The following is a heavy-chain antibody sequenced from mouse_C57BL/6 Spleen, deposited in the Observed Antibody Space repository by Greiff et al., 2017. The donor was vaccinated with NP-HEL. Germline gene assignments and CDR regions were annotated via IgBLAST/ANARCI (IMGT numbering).Heavy chain of an antibody. CDR3: ASGGYVAY. D-gene: IGHD3-1*01. J-gene: IGHJ3*01. CDR1: GYTFTSYW. Sequence: QVQLQQPGAELVMPGASVKLSCKASGYTFTSYWMHWVKQRPGQGLEWIGEIDPSDSYTNYNQKFKGKSTLTVDKSSSTAYMQLSSLTSEDSAVYYCASGGYVAYWGQGTLVTVSA. V-gene: IGHV1-69*01. CDR2: IDPSDSYT.